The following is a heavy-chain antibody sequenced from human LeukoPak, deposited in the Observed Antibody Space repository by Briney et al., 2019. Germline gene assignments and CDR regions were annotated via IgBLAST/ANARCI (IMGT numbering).Heavy chain of an antibody. J-gene: IGHJ4*02. CDR1: GFTVSSKH. V-gene: IGHV3-66*04. D-gene: IGHD5-24*01. Sequence: GGSLRLSCAASGFTVSSKHMSWVRQAPGKGLEWVSVIYSGGNTYYADSVKGRFTISRDNSDDTLYLQMNSLRAEDTAVYYCTSHRDGSFDYWGQGTLVTVSS. CDR2: IYSGGNT. CDR3: TSHRDGSFDY.